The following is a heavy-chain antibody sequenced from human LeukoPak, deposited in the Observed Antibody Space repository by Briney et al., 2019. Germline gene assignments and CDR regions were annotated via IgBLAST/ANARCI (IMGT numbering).Heavy chain of an antibody. CDR3: ARDEVDTAMVPWSGFDP. Sequence: ASVKVSCKASGYTFTSYDINWVRQATGQGLGWMGWMNPNSGNTGYAQKLQGRVTMTTDTSTSTAYMELRSLRSDDTAVYYCARDEVDTAMVPWSGFDPWGQGTLVTVSS. CDR1: GYTFTSYD. CDR2: MNPNSGNT. D-gene: IGHD5-18*01. V-gene: IGHV1-8*01. J-gene: IGHJ5*02.